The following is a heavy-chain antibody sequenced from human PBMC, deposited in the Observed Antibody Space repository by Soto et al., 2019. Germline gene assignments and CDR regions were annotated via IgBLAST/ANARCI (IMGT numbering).Heavy chain of an antibody. CDR1: GFTFEDYV. J-gene: IGHJ6*02. Sequence: EVQLVESWGGLVQPGRSLRLSCVGSGFTFEDYVMHWVRQVPGKGLYWVSHISWDGYSIGYAGSVRGRFTISRDNAKNSMFLQMNSLRPEDTALYYCARSWSGSTSGRVDVWGQGTMVTVSS. CDR2: ISWDGYSI. CDR3: ARSWSGSTSGRVDV. V-gene: IGHV3-9*01. D-gene: IGHD3-3*01.